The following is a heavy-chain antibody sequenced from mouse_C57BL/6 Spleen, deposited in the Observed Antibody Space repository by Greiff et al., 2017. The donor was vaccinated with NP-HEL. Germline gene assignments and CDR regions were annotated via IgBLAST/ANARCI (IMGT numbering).Heavy chain of an antibody. CDR1: GYTFTSYW. V-gene: IGHV1-52*01. Sequence: VQLQQPGAELVRPGSSVKLSCKASGYTFTSYWMHWVKQRPIQGLEGIGNIDQADSETHYNQKFKDKATLTVDKSSSTAYMQLSSLTSEDSAVYYCVHGKPFAYWGQGTLVTVSA. CDR2: IDQADSET. J-gene: IGHJ3*01. CDR3: VHGKPFAY. D-gene: IGHD2-1*01.